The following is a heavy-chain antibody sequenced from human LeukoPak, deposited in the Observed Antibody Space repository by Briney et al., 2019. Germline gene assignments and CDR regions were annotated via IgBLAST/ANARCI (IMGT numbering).Heavy chain of an antibody. CDR3: ASLGPYYDFWSGYQYYFDY. D-gene: IGHD3-3*01. V-gene: IGHV4-39*01. CDR2: IYYSGST. CDR1: GGSISSSSYY. Sequence: PSETLSLTCTVSGGSISSSSYYWGWIRQPPGKGLEWIGSIYYSGSTYYNPSLESRVTISVDTSKNQFSLKLSSVTAADTAVYYCASLGPYYDFWSGYQYYFDYWGQGTLVTVSS. J-gene: IGHJ4*02.